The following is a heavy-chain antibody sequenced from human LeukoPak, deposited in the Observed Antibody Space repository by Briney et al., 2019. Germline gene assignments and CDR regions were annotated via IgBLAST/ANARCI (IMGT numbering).Heavy chain of an antibody. Sequence: PSETLSLTCTVSGGSISSGDYYWSWIRQPPGKGLEWIGYIYYSGSTYYNPSLKSRVTISVDTSKNQFSLKLSSVTAADTAVYYRARGIAAAGTTSSYYFDYWGQGTLVTVSS. CDR3: ARGIAAAGTTSSYYFDY. CDR1: GGSISSGDYY. J-gene: IGHJ4*02. V-gene: IGHV4-30-4*01. CDR2: IYYSGST. D-gene: IGHD6-13*01.